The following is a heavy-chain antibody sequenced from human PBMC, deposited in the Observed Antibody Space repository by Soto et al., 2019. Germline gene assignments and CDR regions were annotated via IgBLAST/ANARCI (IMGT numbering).Heavy chain of an antibody. Sequence: QVQLVESGGGVVQPGRSLRLSCAASGFTFSSYAMHWVRQAPGKGLEWVAVISYDGSNKYYADSVKGRFTISRDNSKNTLYLQMNSLRAEDTAVYYCARDRVAAAARHYYYYYGMDVWGKGTTVTVSS. CDR2: ISYDGSNK. CDR1: GFTFSSYA. CDR3: ARDRVAAAARHYYYYYGMDV. J-gene: IGHJ6*04. V-gene: IGHV3-30-3*01. D-gene: IGHD6-13*01.